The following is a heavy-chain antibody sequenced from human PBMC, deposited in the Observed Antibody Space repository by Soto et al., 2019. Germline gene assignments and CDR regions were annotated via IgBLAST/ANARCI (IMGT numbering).Heavy chain of an antibody. CDR2: IYYSGST. V-gene: IGHV4-39*01. Sequence: SETLSLTCTVSGGSISSSSYYWGWIRQPPGKGLEWIGSIYYSGSTYYNPSLKSRVTISVDTSKNQFSLKLSSVTAADTAVYYCARHSRIYSRSEGGYFDYWGQGTLVTVSS. J-gene: IGHJ4*02. CDR1: GGSISSSSYY. CDR3: ARHSRIYSRSEGGYFDY. D-gene: IGHD6-13*01.